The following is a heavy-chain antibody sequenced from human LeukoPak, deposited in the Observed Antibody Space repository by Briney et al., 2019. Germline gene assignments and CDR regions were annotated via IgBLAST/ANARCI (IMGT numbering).Heavy chain of an antibody. CDR2: IYPGDSDT. D-gene: IGHD3-10*01. J-gene: IGHJ4*02. Sequence: KCGESLKISCKGSGYSFTTNWIGWVRQMPRKGLEWMGIIYPGDSDTKYTPSFQGHVTISAHKSIRTPYLQWSSLKASDTAMYYCARTISMVRGVIIYPNHFDYWGQGTLVTVSS. CDR3: ARTISMVRGVIIYPNHFDY. V-gene: IGHV5-51*01. CDR1: GYSFTTNW.